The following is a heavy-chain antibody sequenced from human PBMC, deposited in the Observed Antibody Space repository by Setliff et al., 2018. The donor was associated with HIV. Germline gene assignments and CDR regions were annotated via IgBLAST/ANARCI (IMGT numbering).Heavy chain of an antibody. V-gene: IGHV3-21*01. Sequence: PGGSLRLSCAASGFTFTDYTMNWVRQAPGKGLEWVSSITSGSTYVNYADSVEGRFPISRDNSKNSLYLQMNNLRAEDTAVYFCARDPDYGDFIALDIWGQGTMVTVSS. CDR3: ARDPDYGDFIALDI. CDR2: ITSGSTYV. CDR1: GFTFTDYT. D-gene: IGHD4-17*01. J-gene: IGHJ3*02.